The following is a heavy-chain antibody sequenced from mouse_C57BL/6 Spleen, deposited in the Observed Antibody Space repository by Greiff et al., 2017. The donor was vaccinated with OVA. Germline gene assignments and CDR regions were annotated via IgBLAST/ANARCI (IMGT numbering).Heavy chain of an antibody. V-gene: IGHV1-85*01. D-gene: IGHD1-1*01. Sequence: QVQLQQSGPELVKPGASVKLSCKASGYTFTSYDINWVKQRPGQGLEWIGWIYPRDGSTKYNEKFKGKATLTVDTSSSTAYRELHSLTSEDSAVYVWAPHYYGSSYEYFDYWGQGTTLTVSS. CDR2: IYPRDGST. CDR3: APHYYGSSYEYFDY. CDR1: GYTFTSYD. J-gene: IGHJ2*01.